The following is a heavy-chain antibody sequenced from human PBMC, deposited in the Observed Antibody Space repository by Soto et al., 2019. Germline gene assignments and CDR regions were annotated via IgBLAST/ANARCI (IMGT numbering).Heavy chain of an antibody. CDR2: VYFSGTA. V-gene: IGHV4-31*03. Sequence: PSETLSLTFTVSGGSISRVGYYWSWIRQHPGRGLELIGHVYFSGTAYYSPSLKSRLTISVDTSKKQFSLHLSSVTAADTAVYYCVRLDDSSGNLPFDXWGQGTLVTVSX. D-gene: IGHD3-22*01. J-gene: IGHJ4*02. CDR1: GGSISRVGYY. CDR3: VRLDDSSGNLPFDX.